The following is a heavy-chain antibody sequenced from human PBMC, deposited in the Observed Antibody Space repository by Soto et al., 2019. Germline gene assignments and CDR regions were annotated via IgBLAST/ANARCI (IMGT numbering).Heavy chain of an antibody. CDR2: IKSKTDGGTT. V-gene: IGHV3-15*01. CDR1: GFTFSNAW. D-gene: IGHD3-10*01. J-gene: IGHJ5*02. CDR3: TTVRVWFGPCFDP. Sequence: GGSLRLSCAASGFTFSNAWMSWVRQAPGKGLEWVGRIKSKTDGGTTDYAAPVKGRFTISRDDSKNTLYLQMNSLKTEDTAVYYCTTVRVWFGPCFDPWGQGTLVTVSS.